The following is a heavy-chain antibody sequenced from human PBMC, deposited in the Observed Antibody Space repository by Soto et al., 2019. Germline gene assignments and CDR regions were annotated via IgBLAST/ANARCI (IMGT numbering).Heavy chain of an antibody. D-gene: IGHD3-3*01. J-gene: IGHJ5*02. Sequence: PSETLSLTCTVSGGSITSGGHYWGWIRQYPGKGLEWIGRIYTSGSTNYNPSLKSRVTMSVDTSKNQFSLKLSSVTAADTAVYYCARDTAGGLRFNWFDPWGQGTLVTVSS. CDR3: ARDTAGGLRFNWFDP. CDR2: IYTSGST. CDR1: GGSITSGGHY. V-gene: IGHV4-61*02.